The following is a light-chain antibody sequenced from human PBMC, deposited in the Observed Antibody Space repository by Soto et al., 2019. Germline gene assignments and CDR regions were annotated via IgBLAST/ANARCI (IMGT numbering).Light chain of an antibody. CDR2: SNN. CDR1: SSNIGGRA. CDR3: AAWDGSLNAYV. Sequence: QPVLTQPPSASGTPGQRVTISCSGSSSNIGGRAVNWYQQLPGTAPKLFIYSNNQRPSGVPDRFSGSKSGTSASLAISGLQSEDEADYYCAAWDGSLNAYVFGTGTKVTVL. J-gene: IGLJ1*01. V-gene: IGLV1-44*01.